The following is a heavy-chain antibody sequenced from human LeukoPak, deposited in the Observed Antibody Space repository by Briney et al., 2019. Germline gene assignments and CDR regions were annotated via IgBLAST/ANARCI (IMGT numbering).Heavy chain of an antibody. V-gene: IGHV4-4*07. J-gene: IGHJ5*02. CDR2: IYTSGNT. D-gene: IGHD6-19*01. CDR1: GGSISSYY. Sequence: SETLSLTCTVSGGSISSYYWSWIRQPAGKGLEWIGHIYTSGNTNYNPSLKSRVTMSVDTSKNQFSLKLRSVTAADTAVYYCARVAPSGYSSGWYWFDPWGQGTLVTVSS. CDR3: ARVAPSGYSSGWYWFDP.